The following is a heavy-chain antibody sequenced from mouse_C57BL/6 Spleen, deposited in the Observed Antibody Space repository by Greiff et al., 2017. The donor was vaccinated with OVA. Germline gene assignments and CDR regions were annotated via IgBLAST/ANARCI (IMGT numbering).Heavy chain of an antibody. J-gene: IGHJ4*01. V-gene: IGHV3-1*01. Sequence: EVKLVESGPGMVKPSQSLSLTCTVTGYSITSGYDWHWIRHFPGNKLEWMSYISYSGSTNYNPSLKSRISITHDTSKNHFFLKLNSVTTEDTATYYCARDYGSYAMDYWGQGTSVTVSS. D-gene: IGHD1-1*01. CDR1: GYSITSGYD. CDR2: ISYSGST. CDR3: ARDYGSYAMDY.